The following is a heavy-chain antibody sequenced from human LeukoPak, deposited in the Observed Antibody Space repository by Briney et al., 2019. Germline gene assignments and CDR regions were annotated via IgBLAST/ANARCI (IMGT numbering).Heavy chain of an antibody. CDR1: GGSFSGYY. J-gene: IGHJ4*02. CDR3: ARAKRDGYNYVRFQPRRECAFDY. Sequence: KSSETLSLTCAVYGGSFSGYYWSWICQPPGKGLEWIGEINHSGSTNYNPSLKSRVTISVDTSKNQFSLKLSSVTAADTAVYYCARAKRDGYNYVRFQPRRECAFDYWGQGTLVTVSS. D-gene: IGHD5-24*01. CDR2: INHSGST. V-gene: IGHV4-34*01.